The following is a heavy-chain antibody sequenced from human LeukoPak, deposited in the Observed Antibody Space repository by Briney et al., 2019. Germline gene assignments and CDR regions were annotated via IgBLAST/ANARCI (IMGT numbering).Heavy chain of an antibody. CDR3: ARDVEPPWGRGLYKAARPDYYYYYMDV. V-gene: IGHV1-8*01. D-gene: IGHD6-6*01. J-gene: IGHJ6*03. CDR2: MNPNSGNT. CDR1: GYTFTSYD. Sequence: ASVKVSCKASGYTFTSYDINWVRQATGQGLEWVGWMNPNSGNTGYAQKFQGRVTMTRNTSISTAYMELSSLRSEDTAVYYCARDVEPPWGRGLYKAARPDYYYYYMDVWGKGTTVTVSS.